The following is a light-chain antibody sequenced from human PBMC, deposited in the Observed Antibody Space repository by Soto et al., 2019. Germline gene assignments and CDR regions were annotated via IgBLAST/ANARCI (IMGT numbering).Light chain of an antibody. V-gene: IGKV3-20*01. Sequence: EIVLTQSPGTLSLSPGERATLSCRASQSVSSSYLAWYQQKPGQAPRLLIYGASRRATGIPDRFSGSGSWTDFTINSSRPEHAAFAVYYCHQYGSSPPWTGGQATKVEI. CDR2: GAS. CDR3: HQYGSSPPWT. CDR1: QSVSSSY. J-gene: IGKJ1*01.